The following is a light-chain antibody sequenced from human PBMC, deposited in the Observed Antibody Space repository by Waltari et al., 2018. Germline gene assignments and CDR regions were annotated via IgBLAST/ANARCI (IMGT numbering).Light chain of an antibody. CDR3: QQYNKWPLLT. CDR1: PSVRTY. J-gene: IGKJ4*01. V-gene: IGKV3-15*01. Sequence: EILMTQSPATLSVSPGERATIPCRASPSVRTYVAWYQHKPGQTPRLLIYGAATRAAGISTRFSGSGSGAEFTLTISSLQPEDTAVYYCQQYNKWPLLTFGGGTKVGIK. CDR2: GAA.